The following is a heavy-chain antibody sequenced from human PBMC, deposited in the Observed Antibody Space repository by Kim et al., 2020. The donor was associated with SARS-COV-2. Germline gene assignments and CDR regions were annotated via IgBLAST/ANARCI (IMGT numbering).Heavy chain of an antibody. CDR3: AKDRPSGRDGGSPYGMDV. CDR2: ISGSGGST. J-gene: IGHJ6*02. V-gene: IGHV3-23*01. Sequence: GGSLRLSCAASGFTFSSYAMSWVRQAPGKGLEWVSAISGSGGSTYYADSVKGRFTISRDNSKNTLYLQMNSLRAEDTAVYYCAKDRPSGRDGGSPYGMDVWGQGTTVTVSS. D-gene: IGHD1-26*01. CDR1: GFTFSSYA.